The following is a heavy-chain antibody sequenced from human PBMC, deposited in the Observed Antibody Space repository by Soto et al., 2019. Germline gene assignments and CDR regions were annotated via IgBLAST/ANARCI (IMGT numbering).Heavy chain of an antibody. Sequence: EVQLVESGGGSVQPGESLRLSCAASGFSFRDYDMHWVRQRKGKGLEWVSALGAARDPYYVGSVKGRFSVSRDNAQNSLFLQMNNLRVDDTAAYFCARAYLGRLPRRADYYYAMDVWGRGTTGTVS. D-gene: IGHD1-26*01. CDR1: GFSFRDYD. J-gene: IGHJ6*02. CDR2: LGAARDP. CDR3: ARAYLGRLPRRADYYYAMDV. V-gene: IGHV3-13*05.